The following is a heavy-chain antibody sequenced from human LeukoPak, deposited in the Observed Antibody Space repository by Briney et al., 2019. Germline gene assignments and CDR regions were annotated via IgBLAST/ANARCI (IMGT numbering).Heavy chain of an antibody. CDR2: IYTSGST. D-gene: IGHD3-9*01. J-gene: IGHJ5*02. Sequence: SETLSLTCAVYGGSFSGYYWSWIRQPPGKGLEWIGRIYTSGSTNYNPSLKSRVTMSVDTSKNQFSLKLSSVTAADTAVYYCARVSYDILTGYSTWFDPWGQGTLVTVSS. CDR3: ARVSYDILTGYSTWFDP. V-gene: IGHV4-59*10. CDR1: GGSFSGYY.